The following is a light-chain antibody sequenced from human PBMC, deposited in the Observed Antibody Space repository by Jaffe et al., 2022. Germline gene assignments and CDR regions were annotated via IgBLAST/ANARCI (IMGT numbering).Light chain of an antibody. J-gene: IGLJ2*01. Sequence: QSALTQPASVSGSPGQSITISCTGTSSDVGGYNYVSWYQQHPGKAPKLMIYDVNNRPSGVSNRFSGSKSGNTASLTIYGLQAEDEADYYCSSYTSSSTSSVVFGGGTKLTVL. CDR1: SSDVGGYNY. CDR2: DVN. CDR3: SSYTSSSTSSVV. V-gene: IGLV2-14*03.